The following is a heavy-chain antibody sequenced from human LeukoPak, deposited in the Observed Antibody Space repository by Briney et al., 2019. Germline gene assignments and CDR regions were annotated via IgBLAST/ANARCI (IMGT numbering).Heavy chain of an antibody. CDR3: ARGLKTYYYDSSGYSLGY. CDR1: GGTFSSYA. V-gene: IGHV1-69*05. Sequence: ASVKVSCKASGGTFSSYAISWVRQAPGQGLEWMGRIIPIFGTANYAQKFQGRVTITTDESTSTAYMELSSLGSEDTAVYYCARGLKTYYYDSSGYSLGYWGQGTLVTVSS. CDR2: IIPIFGTA. J-gene: IGHJ4*02. D-gene: IGHD3-22*01.